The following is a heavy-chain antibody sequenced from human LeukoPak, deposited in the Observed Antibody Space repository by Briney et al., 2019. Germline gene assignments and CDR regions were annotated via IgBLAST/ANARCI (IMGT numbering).Heavy chain of an antibody. CDR3: ARAGITMVRGVITH. Sequence: GGSLRLSCAASGFTFSSYSMNWVRQAPGKGLEWVSSISSSSSYIYYADSVKGRFTISRDNAKNSLYLQMNSLRAEDTAVYYCARAGITMVRGVITHWGQGTLVTVSP. D-gene: IGHD3-10*01. CDR1: GFTFSSYS. CDR2: ISSSSSYI. V-gene: IGHV3-21*01. J-gene: IGHJ4*02.